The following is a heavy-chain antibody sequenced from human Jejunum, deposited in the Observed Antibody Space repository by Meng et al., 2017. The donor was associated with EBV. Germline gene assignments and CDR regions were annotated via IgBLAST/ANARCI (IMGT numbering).Heavy chain of an antibody. CDR2: INTKTGNP. Sequence: QGQMEPSGSEVKMPGASVKVLCKTYGHHSSRYAMKWVRQAPGQGVEWMGGINTKTGNPSYTQGFTGRFVFSLDTSVSMAYLQISSLKAEDTAVYYCARDVETATFDYWGQGTLVTVSS. V-gene: IGHV7-4-1*04. CDR3: ARDVETATFDY. J-gene: IGHJ4*02. D-gene: IGHD5-24*01. CDR1: GHHSSRYA.